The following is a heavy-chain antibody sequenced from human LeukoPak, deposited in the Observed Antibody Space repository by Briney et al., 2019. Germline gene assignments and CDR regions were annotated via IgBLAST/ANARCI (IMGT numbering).Heavy chain of an antibody. CDR1: GFTFSSYS. V-gene: IGHV3-21*01. Sequence: PAGSLRLSCAASGFTFSSYSMNWVRQAPGKGLEWVSSISSSSSYIYYADSVKGRFTISRDNAKNSLYLQMNSLRAEDTAVYYCARDLIRNYFYGMDVWGQGTTVTVSS. CDR3: ARDLIRNYFYGMDV. D-gene: IGHD1-14*01. J-gene: IGHJ6*02. CDR2: ISSSSSYI.